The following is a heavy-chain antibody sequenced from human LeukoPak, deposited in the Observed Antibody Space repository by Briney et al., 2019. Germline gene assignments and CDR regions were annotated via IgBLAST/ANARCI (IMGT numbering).Heavy chain of an antibody. CDR3: ARRGYSNYVPFDY. J-gene: IGHJ4*02. CDR1: GYSFTSYW. Sequence: GESLKISCKGSGYSFTSYWIGWVRQMPGKGLEWMGIICPGDSDTTYSPSFQGQVTISADRSISTAYLQWSSLKASDTAMYYCARRGYSNYVPFDYWGQGTLVTVSS. D-gene: IGHD4-11*01. CDR2: ICPGDSDT. V-gene: IGHV5-51*01.